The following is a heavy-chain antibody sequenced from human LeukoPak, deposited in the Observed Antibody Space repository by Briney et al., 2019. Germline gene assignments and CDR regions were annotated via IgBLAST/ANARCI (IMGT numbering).Heavy chain of an antibody. Sequence: GGSLRLSCAASGFTFSSYWMHWVRQAPGKGLVWVSRINSDGSSTSYADSVKGRLTISRDNAKNTLYLQMNSLRAEDTAVYYCARALLWFGELPPDCWGQGTLVTVSS. CDR2: INSDGSST. V-gene: IGHV3-74*01. CDR1: GFTFSSYW. D-gene: IGHD3-10*01. CDR3: ARALLWFGELPPDC. J-gene: IGHJ4*02.